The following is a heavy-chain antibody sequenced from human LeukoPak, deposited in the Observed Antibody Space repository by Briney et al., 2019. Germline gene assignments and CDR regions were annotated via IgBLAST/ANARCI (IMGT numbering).Heavy chain of an antibody. J-gene: IGHJ6*03. CDR3: ARDANGFLEWLLSHYYYYYYMDV. CDR2: ISSSGST. D-gene: IGHD3-3*01. Sequence: PSETLSLTCTVSGGSISSNSYYWSWIRQPAGKGLEWIGRISSSGSTNHNPSLKSRVTISVDTSKSQFSLKLSSVTAADTAVYYCARDANGFLEWLLSHYYYYYYMDVWGKGTTVTVSS. CDR1: GGSISSNSYY. V-gene: IGHV4-61*02.